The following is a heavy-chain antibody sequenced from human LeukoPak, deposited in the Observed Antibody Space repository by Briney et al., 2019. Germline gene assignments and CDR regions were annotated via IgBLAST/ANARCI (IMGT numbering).Heavy chain of an antibody. CDR1: GFTFSSYA. J-gene: IGHJ4*02. CDR3: AKDGYYFDSSGYYNY. Sequence: GGSLRLSCAASGFTFSSYAMSWVRQAPGKGLEWVSAISGSGGSTYYADSVKGRFTISRDNSKNTLYLQMNSLRAEDTAIYYCAKDGYYFDSSGYYNYWGQGTLVTVSS. V-gene: IGHV3-23*01. CDR2: ISGSGGST. D-gene: IGHD3-22*01.